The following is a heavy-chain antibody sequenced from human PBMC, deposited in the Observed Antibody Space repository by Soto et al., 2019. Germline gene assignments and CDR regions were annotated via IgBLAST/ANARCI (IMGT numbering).Heavy chain of an antibody. J-gene: IGHJ6*03. Sequence: QVQLQESGPGLVKPSVTLSLTCTVSGGSISSYYWSWIRQPPGKGLEWIGYIYYSGSTNYNPSLKSRVTISVDTSKNQFSLKLSSVTAADTAVYYCARHGGYYDFWSGYSQHYYYYMDVWGKGTTVTVSS. CDR3: ARHGGYYDFWSGYSQHYYYYMDV. D-gene: IGHD3-3*01. CDR1: GGSISSYY. CDR2: IYYSGST. V-gene: IGHV4-59*08.